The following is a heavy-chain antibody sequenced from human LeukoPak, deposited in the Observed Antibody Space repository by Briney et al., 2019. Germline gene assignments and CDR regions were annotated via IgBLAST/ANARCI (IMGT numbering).Heavy chain of an antibody. Sequence: SETLSLTCVVYGGSFSGYYWSWIRQPPGKGLEWIGEINHSGSTNYNPSLKSRVTISVDTSKNQFSLKLSSVTAADTAVYYCARGEGIAVRWGQGTLVTVSS. CDR3: ARGEGIAVR. CDR2: INHSGST. CDR1: GGSFSGYY. D-gene: IGHD6-19*01. V-gene: IGHV4-34*01. J-gene: IGHJ4*02.